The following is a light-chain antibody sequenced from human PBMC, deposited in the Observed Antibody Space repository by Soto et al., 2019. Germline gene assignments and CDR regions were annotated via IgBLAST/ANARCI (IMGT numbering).Light chain of an antibody. CDR2: GAS. CDR1: QSISIN. Sequence: EIVMTQSPATLSVSPGERATLSCRASQSISINLAWYQQKLGQAPRLLIYGASTRATDIPARFSDSGSGTEFTLTISSLQSEDYAIYYCHQYDSWPPYTFGQGTKVEIK. V-gene: IGKV3-15*01. J-gene: IGKJ2*01. CDR3: HQYDSWPPYT.